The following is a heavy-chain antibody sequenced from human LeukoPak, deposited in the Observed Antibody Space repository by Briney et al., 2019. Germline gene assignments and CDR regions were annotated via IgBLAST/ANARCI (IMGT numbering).Heavy chain of an antibody. Sequence: PGGSLRLSCAASGFTFSSYSMNWVRQAPGKGLEWVSSVSSSSSTIYYADSVKGRFTISRDNAKNSLYLQMNSLRAEDTAVYYCARGYSSSSWFDPWGQGTLVTVSS. CDR3: ARGYSSSSWFDP. CDR2: VSSSSSTI. V-gene: IGHV3-48*01. J-gene: IGHJ5*02. D-gene: IGHD6-13*01. CDR1: GFTFSSYS.